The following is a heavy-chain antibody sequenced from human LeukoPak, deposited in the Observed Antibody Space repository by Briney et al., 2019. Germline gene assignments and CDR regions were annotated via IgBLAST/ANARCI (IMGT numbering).Heavy chain of an antibody. CDR3: ARGKHRIAVAGDDAFDI. Sequence: ASVKVSCKASGYTFTGYYMHWVRQAPGQGLEWMGWINPNSGGTNYAQKFQGWVTMTRDTSISTAYMELSRLRSDDTAVYYCARGKHRIAVAGDDAFDIWGQGTMVTVSS. CDR1: GYTFTGYY. D-gene: IGHD6-19*01. J-gene: IGHJ3*02. CDR2: INPNSGGT. V-gene: IGHV1-2*04.